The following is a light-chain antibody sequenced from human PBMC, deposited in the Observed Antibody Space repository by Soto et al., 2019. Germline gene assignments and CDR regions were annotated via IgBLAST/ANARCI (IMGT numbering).Light chain of an antibody. V-gene: IGLV3-10*01. CDR2: EDS. J-gene: IGLJ2*01. Sequence: SIELTQPPSVSVSPGQTARITCSGDALPNKNVYWYQQKSGQAPVLVIFEDSKRPSGIPERFSGSSSGTMATLTISGARVEDEGDYYCYSTDSSSNLPFGGGTKLTVL. CDR3: YSTDSSSNLP. CDR1: ALPNKN.